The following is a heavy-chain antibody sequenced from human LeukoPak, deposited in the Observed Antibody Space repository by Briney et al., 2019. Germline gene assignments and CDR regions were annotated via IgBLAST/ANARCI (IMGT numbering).Heavy chain of an antibody. D-gene: IGHD2-21*02. CDR3: ARGEGVVVVTAIRDFDY. CDR1: GFTFSSYS. V-gene: IGHV3-21*01. J-gene: IGHJ4*02. CDR2: ISSSSSYI. Sequence: GGSLRLSCAASGFTFSSYSMNWVRQAPGKGLEWASSISSSSSYIYYADSVKGRFTISRDNAKNSLYLQMNSLRAEDTAVYYCARGEGVVVVTAIRDFDYWGQGTLVTVSS.